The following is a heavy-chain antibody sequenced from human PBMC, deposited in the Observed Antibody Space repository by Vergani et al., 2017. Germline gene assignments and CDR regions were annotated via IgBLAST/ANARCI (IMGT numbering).Heavy chain of an antibody. J-gene: IGHJ1*01. CDR3: ATKSSGTPGCKIGYFRK. CDR1: GFTSSYYG. Sequence: QVHLVESGGGVVQPGRSLRLSCVVSGFTSSYYGMHWVRQAPGKGLEWVAVISYDGTQKYYADSVKGRFTISRDNSKSTLYLQMNSLRTEDTAMYYCATKSSGTPGCKIGYFRKWGQGTLVTVSS. V-gene: IGHV3-30*03. D-gene: IGHD1-1*01. CDR2: ISYDGTQK.